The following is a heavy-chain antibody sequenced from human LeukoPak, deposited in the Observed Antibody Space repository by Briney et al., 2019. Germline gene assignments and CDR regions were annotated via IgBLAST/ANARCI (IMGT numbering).Heavy chain of an antibody. Sequence: SETLSLTCAVYGGSFSGYYWSWIRQPPGKGLEWIGYIYYSGSTNYNPSLKSRVTISVDTSKNQFSLKLSSVTAADTAVYYCARRGAVAGLDYWGQGTLATVSS. CDR2: IYYSGST. D-gene: IGHD6-19*01. V-gene: IGHV4-59*08. CDR3: ARRGAVAGLDY. J-gene: IGHJ4*02. CDR1: GGSFSGYY.